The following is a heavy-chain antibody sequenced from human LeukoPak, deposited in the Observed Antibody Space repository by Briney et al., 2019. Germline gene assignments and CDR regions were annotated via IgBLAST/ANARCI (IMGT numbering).Heavy chain of an antibody. CDR3: AKDLRYSNSWYPFYY. CDR2: NRGSGGIT. D-gene: IGHD6-13*01. CDR1: GFTSSSFA. V-gene: IGHV3-23*01. Sequence: GGSLRLSCAASGFTSSSFAMSWGRQAPEGGLWRVLGNRGSGGITYYADSVKGRFTIPRDNSKNTLYLQMNRLRTEDTAEYYCAKDLRYSNSWYPFYYWGQGSLVTVSS. J-gene: IGHJ4*02.